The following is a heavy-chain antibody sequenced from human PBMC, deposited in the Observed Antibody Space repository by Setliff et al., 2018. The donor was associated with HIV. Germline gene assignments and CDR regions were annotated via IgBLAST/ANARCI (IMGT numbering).Heavy chain of an antibody. CDR1: GGSISSNNYY. V-gene: IGHV4-39*01. D-gene: IGHD6-13*01. CDR3: AAASSWDPLLDY. J-gene: IGHJ4*02. Sequence: PSETLSLTCTVSGGSISSNNYYWGWIRQPPGKGLEWIGSIYYSGSTYYNPSLKSRVTISVDTSKNHFSLKLRSVTAADTAMYYCAAASSWDPLLDYWGQGTLVTVS. CDR2: IYYSGST.